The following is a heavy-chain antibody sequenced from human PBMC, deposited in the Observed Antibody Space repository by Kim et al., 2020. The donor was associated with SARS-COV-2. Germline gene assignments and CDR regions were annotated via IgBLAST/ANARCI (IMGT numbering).Heavy chain of an antibody. CDR3: AKATFHSSSWYDFDY. D-gene: IGHD6-13*01. J-gene: IGHJ4*01. Sequence: DSVNGRFTISRDNSKNTLYRQMNSLRAEDTAVYYCAKATFHSSSWYDFDYWGHGTLVTVSS. V-gene: IGHV3-23*01.